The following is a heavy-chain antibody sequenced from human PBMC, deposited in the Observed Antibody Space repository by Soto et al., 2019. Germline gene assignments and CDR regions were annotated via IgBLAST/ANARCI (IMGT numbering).Heavy chain of an antibody. Sequence: SETLSLTCAVYGGSFSGYYWSWIRQPPGKGLEWIGEINHSGSTNYNPSLKSRVTISVDTSKNQFSLKLSSVTAADTAVYYCARVFYYYYYMDVWGKGTTVTVSS. V-gene: IGHV4-34*01. CDR1: GGSFSGYY. J-gene: IGHJ6*03. CDR2: INHSGST. CDR3: ARVFYYYYYMDV.